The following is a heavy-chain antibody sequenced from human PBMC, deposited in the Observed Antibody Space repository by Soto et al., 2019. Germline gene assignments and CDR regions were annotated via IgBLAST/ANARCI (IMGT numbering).Heavy chain of an antibody. CDR2: ISAHNGKT. J-gene: IGHJ4*02. CDR1: GYIFTSYG. Sequence: QAHLVQSGPEVKKPGASVKVSCKGSGYIFTSYGIAWVRQAPGQGLEWMGWISAHNGKTEYAQKFQGRVTDTRDTSTSTAYLELRSLRSDDTALYYCARGRYVDYWGQGALVTVSS. V-gene: IGHV1-18*01. CDR3: ARGRYVDY. D-gene: IGHD3-16*01.